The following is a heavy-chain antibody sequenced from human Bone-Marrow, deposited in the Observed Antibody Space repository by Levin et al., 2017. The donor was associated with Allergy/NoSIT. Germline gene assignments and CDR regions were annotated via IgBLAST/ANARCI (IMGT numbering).Heavy chain of an antibody. J-gene: IGHJ4*02. CDR3: ARLNDYYGTGTYSSYFDY. V-gene: IGHV3-66*01. Sequence: GESLKISCAGSGFSVSTNYMSWVRQAPGKGLEWVSVIYSGGSAYYGNSVKGRFTISRDTSKDTLSLQMNSLRPDYTAVYYCARLNDYYGTGTYSSYFDYWDQGTLVTVSS. CDR2: IYSGGSA. CDR1: GFSVSTNY. D-gene: IGHD3-10*01.